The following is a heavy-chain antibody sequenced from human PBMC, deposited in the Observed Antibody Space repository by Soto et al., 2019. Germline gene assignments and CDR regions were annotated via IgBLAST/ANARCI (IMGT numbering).Heavy chain of an antibody. CDR2: IYHSGST. J-gene: IGHJ3*02. Sequence: QVQLQESGPGLVKPSGTLSLTCAVSGGSISSSNWWSWVRQPPGKGLEWIGEIYHSGSTNYNPSLKSRVTISVDKSKNQFSLKLSSVTAADTAVYYCARDGSLILTGYWVRAFDIWGQGTMVTVSS. V-gene: IGHV4-4*02. CDR3: ARDGSLILTGYWVRAFDI. CDR1: GGSISSSNW. D-gene: IGHD3-9*01.